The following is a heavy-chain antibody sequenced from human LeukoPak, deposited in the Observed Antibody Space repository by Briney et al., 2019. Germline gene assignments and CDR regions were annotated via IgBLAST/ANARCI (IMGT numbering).Heavy chain of an antibody. D-gene: IGHD3-16*01. CDR1: GGSFSGYY. Sequence: SETLSLTCAVYGGSFSGYYWSWVRQPPGKGLEWDGEINHSGSTNYNPSLKSRVTISVDPSKNQFSLKLSSVTAADTAVYYCASWGRWASIVPHWFDPWGQGTLVTVSS. J-gene: IGHJ5*02. V-gene: IGHV4-34*01. CDR2: INHSGST. CDR3: ASWGRWASIVPHWFDP.